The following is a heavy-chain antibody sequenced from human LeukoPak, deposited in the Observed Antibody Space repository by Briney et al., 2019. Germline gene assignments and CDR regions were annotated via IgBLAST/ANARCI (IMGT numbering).Heavy chain of an antibody. V-gene: IGHV3-7*01. CDR3: ARDLVGASYY. Sequence: GGSLRLSCAASGFTFSGYWMSWVRQAPGKELEWVANIKENGREKFYADSVKGRFTISRDNAKNSLYLEINSLRAEDTAVYFCARDLVGASYYWGQGTLVTVSS. CDR1: GFTFSGYW. D-gene: IGHD1-26*01. J-gene: IGHJ4*02. CDR2: IKENGREK.